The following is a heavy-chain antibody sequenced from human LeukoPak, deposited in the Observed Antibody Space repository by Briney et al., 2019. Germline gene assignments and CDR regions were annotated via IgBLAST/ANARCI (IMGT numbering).Heavy chain of an antibody. CDR2: IYTSGST. V-gene: IGHV4-4*07. D-gene: IGHD1-26*01. CDR1: GGSISSYY. CDR3: ARENSGSYREFDY. Sequence: PSETLSLTCTVSGGSISSYYWSWIRQPAGKGLEWIGRIYTSGSTNYNASLKSRVSMSVVTSKNQFSLKLSSVTAADTAVFYCARENSGSYREFDYWGQGTLVTVSS. J-gene: IGHJ4*02.